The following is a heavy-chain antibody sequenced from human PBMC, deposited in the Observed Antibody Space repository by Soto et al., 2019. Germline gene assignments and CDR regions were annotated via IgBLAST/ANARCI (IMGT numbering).Heavy chain of an antibody. CDR2: IYHRGTT. CDR3: ARVNVMVVAGRTFDY. Sequence: SETLSLTCTVSGGSISSYYWSWIRQPPGKGLEWIGYIYHRGTTNYSPSLKSRVTISVDTSNNQFSLKLTSVTAADTAVYYCARVNVMVVAGRTFDYWGHGPLVTVSS. J-gene: IGHJ4*01. CDR1: GGSISSYY. V-gene: IGHV4-59*08. D-gene: IGHD6-19*01.